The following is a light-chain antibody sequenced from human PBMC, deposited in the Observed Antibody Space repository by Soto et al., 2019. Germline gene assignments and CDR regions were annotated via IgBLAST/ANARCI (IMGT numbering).Light chain of an antibody. Sequence: QLVLTQPPSVSGAPGQRVTISCTGSSSNIGAGYDVHWYQQLPGTAPKLLIYGNSNRPSGVPDRFSGSKSGTSASLAITGLQAEDEADYYCQSYDSSLSGLVFGGGTTLTVL. CDR1: SSNIGAGYD. J-gene: IGLJ2*01. V-gene: IGLV1-40*01. CDR3: QSYDSSLSGLV. CDR2: GNS.